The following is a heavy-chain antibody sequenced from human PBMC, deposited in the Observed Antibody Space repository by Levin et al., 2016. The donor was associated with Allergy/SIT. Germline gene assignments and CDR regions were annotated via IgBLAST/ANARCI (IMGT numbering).Heavy chain of an antibody. CDR3: ARDRTVDTAMVSY. J-gene: IGHJ4*02. Sequence: GGSLRLSCAASGFTFSSYSMNWVRQAPGKGLEWVSYISSSSSTIYYADSVKGRFTISRDNAKNSLYLQMNSLRAEDTAVYYCARDRTVDTAMVSYWGQGTLVTVSS. D-gene: IGHD5-18*01. CDR2: ISSSSSTI. V-gene: IGHV3-48*01. CDR1: GFTFSSYS.